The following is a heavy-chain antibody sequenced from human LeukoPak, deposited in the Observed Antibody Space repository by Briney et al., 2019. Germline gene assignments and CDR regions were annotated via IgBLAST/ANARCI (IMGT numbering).Heavy chain of an antibody. V-gene: IGHV1-69*01. CDR1: GGTFSSYA. CDR3: ARVPASGYSYGPFDY. J-gene: IGHJ4*02. Sequence: SVTVSCKASGGTFSSYAISWVRQAPGQGLEWMGGIIPIFGTANYAQKFQGRVTITADESTSTAYMELSSLRSEDTAVYYCARVPASGYSYGPFDYWGQGTLVTVSS. CDR2: IIPIFGTA. D-gene: IGHD5-18*01.